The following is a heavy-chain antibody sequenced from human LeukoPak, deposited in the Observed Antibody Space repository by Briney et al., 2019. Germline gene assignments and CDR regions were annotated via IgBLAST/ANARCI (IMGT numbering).Heavy chain of an antibody. V-gene: IGHV4-59*01. J-gene: IGHJ5*02. CDR1: GGSISSYY. CDR3: AGVGYCSSTSCYKFWFDP. CDR2: IYYSGST. D-gene: IGHD2-2*02. Sequence: SETLSRTCTVSGGSISSYYWSWIRQPPGKGLEWIGYIYYSGSTNYNPSLKSRVTISVDTSKNQFSLKLSSVTAADTAVYYCAGVGYCSSTSCYKFWFDPWGQGTLVTVSS.